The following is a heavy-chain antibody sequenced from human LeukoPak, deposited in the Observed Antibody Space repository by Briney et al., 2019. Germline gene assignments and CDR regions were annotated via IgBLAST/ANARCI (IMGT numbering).Heavy chain of an antibody. D-gene: IGHD2-15*01. CDR3: ARQEYCSGGSCYTWFDP. V-gene: IGHV5-51*01. CDR1: GYRFTDYW. CDR2: IFPGDSNT. J-gene: IGHJ5*02. Sequence: GESLKISCKASGYRFTDYWIAWVRQMPGIGLEWMGIIFPGDSNTRYRPSFQGQVTISADKSISTAYLQWSSLKASDTAMYYCARQEYCSGGSCYTWFDPWGQGTLVTVSS.